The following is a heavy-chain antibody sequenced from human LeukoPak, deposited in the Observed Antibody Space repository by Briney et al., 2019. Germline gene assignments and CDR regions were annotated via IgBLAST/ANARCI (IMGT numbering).Heavy chain of an antibody. CDR2: IIPIFGTA. J-gene: IGHJ3*02. CDR3: ARGDYDSSGYYPYAFDI. D-gene: IGHD3-22*01. V-gene: IGHV1-69*13. CDR1: GGTFSSYA. Sequence: GASVKVSCKASGGTFSSYAISWVRQAPGQGLEWMGGIIPIFGTANYAQEFQGRVTITADESTSTAYMELSSLRSEDTAVYYCARGDYDSSGYYPYAFDIWGQGTMVTVSS.